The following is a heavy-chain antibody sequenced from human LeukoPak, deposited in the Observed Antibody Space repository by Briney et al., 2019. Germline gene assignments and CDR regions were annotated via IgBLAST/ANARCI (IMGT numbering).Heavy chain of an antibody. D-gene: IGHD3-22*01. CDR2: INHSGST. Sequence: PSETLSLTCAVYGGSFSGYYWSWIRQPPGKGLEWIGEINHSGSTNYNPSLKSRVTISVDTSKNQFSLKLSSVTAADTAVYYCARAYYYDSSGYFLYYYYYYMDVWGKGTTVTVSS. J-gene: IGHJ6*03. CDR3: ARAYYYDSSGYFLYYYYYYMDV. V-gene: IGHV4-34*01. CDR1: GGSFSGYY.